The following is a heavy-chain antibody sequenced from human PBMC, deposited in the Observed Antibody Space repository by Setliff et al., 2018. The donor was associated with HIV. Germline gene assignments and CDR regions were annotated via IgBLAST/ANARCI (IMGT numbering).Heavy chain of an antibody. D-gene: IGHD3-16*01. Sequence: ASVKVSCKASGYTFTYLFIHWVRLAPGRGLEWMGVINPKSGDTNYAQKSQGRVTMTRDTSISTAYMELDRLGSDDTAVYYCATAGGRSWFDPWGPGTLVTVSS. J-gene: IGHJ5*02. V-gene: IGHV1-2*02. CDR3: ATAGGRSWFDP. CDR2: INPKSGDT. CDR1: GYTFTYLF.